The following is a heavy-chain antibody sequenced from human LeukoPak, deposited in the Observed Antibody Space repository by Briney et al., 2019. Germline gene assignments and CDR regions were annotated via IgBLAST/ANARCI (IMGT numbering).Heavy chain of an antibody. D-gene: IGHD6-19*01. CDR3: AKDRGSAVAGGEYYFDY. CDR2: ISYDGSNK. CDR1: GFTFSSYA. V-gene: IGHV3-30*04. Sequence: PGRSLRLSCAASGFTFSSYAMHWVRQAPGKGLEWVAVISYDGSNKYYADSVKGRFTISRDNSKNTLYLQMNSLRAEDTAVYYCAKDRGSAVAGGEYYFDYWGQGTLVTVSS. J-gene: IGHJ4*02.